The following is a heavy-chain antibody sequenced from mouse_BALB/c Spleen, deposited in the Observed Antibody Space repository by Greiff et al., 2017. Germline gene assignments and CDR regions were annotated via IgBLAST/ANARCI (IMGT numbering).Heavy chain of an antibody. V-gene: IGHV5-17*02. Sequence: EVKVVESGGGLVQPGGSRKLSCAASGFTFSSFGMHWVRQAPEKGLEWVAYISSGSSTIYYADTVKGRFTISRDNPKNTLFLQMTSLRSEDTAMYYCARSGITTVSDYWGQGTTLTVSS. CDR1: GFTFSSFG. CDR2: ISSGSSTI. CDR3: ARSGITTVSDY. J-gene: IGHJ2*01. D-gene: IGHD1-1*01.